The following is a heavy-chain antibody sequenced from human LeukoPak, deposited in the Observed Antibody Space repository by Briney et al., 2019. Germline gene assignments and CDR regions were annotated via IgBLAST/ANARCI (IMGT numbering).Heavy chain of an antibody. CDR1: GFTVSSNS. Sequence: GGSLRLSCTVSGFTVSSNSMSWVRQAPGKGLEWVSFIYSDNTHYSDSVKGRFTISRDNSKNTLYLQMNSLRAEDTAVYYCARHYYGDYVKGAFDIWGQGTMVTVSS. D-gene: IGHD4-17*01. V-gene: IGHV3-53*01. CDR3: ARHYYGDYVKGAFDI. J-gene: IGHJ3*02. CDR2: IYSDNT.